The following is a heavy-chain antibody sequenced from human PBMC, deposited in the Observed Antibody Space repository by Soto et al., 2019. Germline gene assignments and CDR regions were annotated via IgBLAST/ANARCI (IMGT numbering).Heavy chain of an antibody. CDR2: ISYDGSNK. Sequence: GGSLRLSCAASGFTFSSYGMHWVRQAPGKGLEWVAVISYDGSNKYYADSVKGRFTISRDNSKNTLYLQMNSLRAEDTAVYYCAKDRTTVTTCFDYWGQGTLVTVSS. CDR3: AKDRTTVTTCFDY. CDR1: GFTFSSYG. D-gene: IGHD4-17*01. J-gene: IGHJ4*02. V-gene: IGHV3-30*18.